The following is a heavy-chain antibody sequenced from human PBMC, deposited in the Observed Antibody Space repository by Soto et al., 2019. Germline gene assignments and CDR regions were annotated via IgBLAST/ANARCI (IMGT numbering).Heavy chain of an antibody. V-gene: IGHV1-2*04. J-gene: IGHJ3*02. CDR1: GYTFTGYY. CDR3: ARVRDSSGPLQAFDI. Sequence: GASVKVSCKASGYTFTGYYMHWVRQAPGQGLEWMGWINPNSGGTNYAQKFQGWVTMTRDTSISTAYMELSRLRSDDTAVYYCARVRDSSGPLQAFDIWGQGTMVTVSS. CDR2: INPNSGGT. D-gene: IGHD3-22*01.